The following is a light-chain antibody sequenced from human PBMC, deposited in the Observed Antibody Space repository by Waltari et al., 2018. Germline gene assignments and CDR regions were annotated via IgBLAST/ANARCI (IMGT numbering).Light chain of an antibody. J-gene: IGKJ1*01. Sequence: DIQMTQSPSTLSASVGDRVVLTCRASQGVTTWLAWYQQKPGKAPKLLIYDASNLETGVPSRFSGSGSGTEFTLTITSLQPEDFAIYYCQETYSSPPSTFGQGTKVESK. CDR1: QGVTTW. CDR3: QETYSSPPST. V-gene: IGKV1-5*01. CDR2: DAS.